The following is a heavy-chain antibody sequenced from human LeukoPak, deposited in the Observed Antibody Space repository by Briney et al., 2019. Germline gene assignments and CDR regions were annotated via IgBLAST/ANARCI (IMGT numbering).Heavy chain of an antibody. D-gene: IGHD1-1*01. CDR1: GFTVSTSY. J-gene: IGHJ3*02. CDR2: IYSGGST. CDR3: VKDQGTTMTSYAFHM. V-gene: IGHV3-53*01. Sequence: GGSLRLSCAASGFTVSTSYMTWVRQAPGKGLEWVSIIYSGGSTYYADSVKGRFFISRDNTNNTVYLQLNSLRAEDTAVYSCVKDQGTTMTSYAFHMWGPGTMVTVSS.